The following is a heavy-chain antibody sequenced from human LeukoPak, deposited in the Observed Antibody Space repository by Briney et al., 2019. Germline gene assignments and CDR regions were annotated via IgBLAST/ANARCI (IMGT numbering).Heavy chain of an antibody. CDR2: IRYDGSNK. J-gene: IGHJ6*03. D-gene: IGHD3-10*01. V-gene: IGHV3-30*02. Sequence: GGSLRLSCAASGFTFSSYGMHWVRQAPGKGLEWVAFIRYDGSNKYYADSVKGRFTISRDNSKNTLYLQMNSLRAEDTAVYYCAKSTMVRGFLGYYYYMDVWGKGTTVTISS. CDR3: AKSTMVRGFLGYYYYMDV. CDR1: GFTFSSYG.